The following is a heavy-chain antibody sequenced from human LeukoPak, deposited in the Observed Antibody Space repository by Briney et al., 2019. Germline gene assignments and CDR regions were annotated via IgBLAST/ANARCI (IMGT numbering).Heavy chain of an antibody. J-gene: IGHJ4*02. Sequence: PSETLSLTCAVSGYSISSGYYWGWIRQPPGKGLEWIGSIYHSGSTYYNPSLKSRVTISVDTSKNQFSLKLSSATAAATAAYYVARHPTLGGYEQFDYWGQGTLVTVSS. CDR3: ARHPTLGGYEQFDY. V-gene: IGHV4-38-2*01. CDR1: GYSISSGYY. D-gene: IGHD5-12*01. CDR2: IYHSGST.